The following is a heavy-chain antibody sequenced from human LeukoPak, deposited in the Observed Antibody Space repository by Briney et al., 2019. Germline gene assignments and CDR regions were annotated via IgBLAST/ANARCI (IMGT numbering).Heavy chain of an antibody. CDR2: ISYDGSNK. Sequence: PGRSLRLSCAASGFPFSSYGMHWVRQAPGKGLEWVAVISYDGSNKYYADSVKGRFTISRDNSKNTLYLQMNSLRAEDTAVYYCAKEYYYDSSGYYSLPAFDIWGQGTMVTVSS. D-gene: IGHD3-22*01. V-gene: IGHV3-30*18. CDR3: AKEYYYDSSGYYSLPAFDI. J-gene: IGHJ3*02. CDR1: GFPFSSYG.